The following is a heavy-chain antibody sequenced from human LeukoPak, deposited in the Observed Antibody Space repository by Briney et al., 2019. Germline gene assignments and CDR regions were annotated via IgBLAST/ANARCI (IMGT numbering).Heavy chain of an antibody. V-gene: IGHV3-23*01. CDR1: GFTFYNYA. Sequence: GGSLRLYCAASGFTFYNYAMSWVRQAPGKGLDWFSSITGSGTDTFHADSVKGRFTISRDNSESTLYLQMNSLRAEDTATYYCAKGSSSSRPYYFDYWGQGTLVTVSS. J-gene: IGHJ4*02. CDR2: ITGSGTDT. CDR3: AKGSSSSRPYYFDY. D-gene: IGHD6-6*01.